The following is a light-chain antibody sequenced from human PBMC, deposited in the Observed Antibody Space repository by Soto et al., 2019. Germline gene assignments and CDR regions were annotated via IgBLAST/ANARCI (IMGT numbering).Light chain of an antibody. J-gene: IGLJ3*02. CDR3: QTWGTGGV. CDR1: SGHSSYA. V-gene: IGLV4-69*01. Sequence: QSVLTQSPSASASLGASVKLTCTLSSGHSSYAIAWHQQQPEKGPRYLMKLNSDGSHSKGEGIPDRFSGSSSGAERYLTISSLQSEDEADYYCQTWGTGGVFGGGTKLTVL. CDR2: LNSDGSH.